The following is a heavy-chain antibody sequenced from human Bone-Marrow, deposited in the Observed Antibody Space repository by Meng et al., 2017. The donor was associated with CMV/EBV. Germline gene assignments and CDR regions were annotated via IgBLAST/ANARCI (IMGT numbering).Heavy chain of an antibody. CDR2: INPRGGRP. CDR3: ARDRDSYCSTTTCYGAGFDP. D-gene: IGHD2-2*01. CDR1: GYTFSNYY. Sequence: ASVKVSCKASGYTFSNYYIHWVRQAPGQGFEWMGVINPRGGRPTYAQNFQGRITMTRDTSTGTVYMERSSLRSEDRAVYYCARDRDSYCSTTTCYGAGFDPWGQGTLVTVSS. V-gene: IGHV1-46*01. J-gene: IGHJ5*02.